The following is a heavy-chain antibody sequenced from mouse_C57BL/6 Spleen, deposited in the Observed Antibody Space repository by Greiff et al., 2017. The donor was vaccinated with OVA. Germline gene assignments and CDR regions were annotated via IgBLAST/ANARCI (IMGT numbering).Heavy chain of an antibody. CDR2: INPSSGYT. D-gene: IGHD2-4*01. CDR1: GYTFTSYT. J-gene: IGHJ2*01. V-gene: IGHV1-4*01. CDR3: ARGSYYDSYFDY. Sequence: VQLQQSGAELARPGASVKMSCKASGYTFTSYTMHWVKQRPGQGLEWIGYINPSSGYTKYNQKFKDKATLTADKSSSTAYMQLSSLTSEDSAVYYCARGSYYDSYFDYWGQGTTLTASS.